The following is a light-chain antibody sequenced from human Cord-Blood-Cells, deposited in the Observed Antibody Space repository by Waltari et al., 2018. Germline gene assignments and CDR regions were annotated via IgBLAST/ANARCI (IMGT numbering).Light chain of an antibody. J-gene: IGLJ2*01. CDR1: SSDVGSYNL. CDR3: CSYAGSRLV. Sequence: QSALTQPASVSGSPGQSITISCTGTSSDVGSYNLVSWYQQHPGKAPKLMIYEGSKRPSVVSNRFYGSMSGNTSSLTISGLQAEDEADYYCCSYAGSRLVFGGGTKLTVL. CDR2: EGS. V-gene: IGLV2-23*01.